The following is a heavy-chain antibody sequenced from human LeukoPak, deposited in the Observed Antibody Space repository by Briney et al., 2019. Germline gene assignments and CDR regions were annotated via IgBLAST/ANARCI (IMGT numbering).Heavy chain of an antibody. CDR1: GFTFSSYS. V-gene: IGHV3-21*01. CDR2: ISSSNSYI. CDR3: ARGQPISMITGPYFDY. D-gene: IGHD3-22*01. Sequence: GGSLRLSCAASGFTFSSYSMNWVRQAPGKGLEWVSFISSSNSYIYYADSVRGRFTISRDNAKNSLYLQMNSLRAEDTAVYFCARGQPISMITGPYFDYWGQGTLVTVSS. J-gene: IGHJ4*02.